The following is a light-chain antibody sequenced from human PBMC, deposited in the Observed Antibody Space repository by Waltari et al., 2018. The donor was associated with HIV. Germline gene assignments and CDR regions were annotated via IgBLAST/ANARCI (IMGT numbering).Light chain of an antibody. V-gene: IGLV2-8*01. CDR2: EVN. CDR3: FSYAGSRDYV. Sequence: QSAPTQPPSASGSPGQSVTISCTGTSSDIGGYKYVSWYQQHPGKAPKLIIYEVNQRPSGVPDRFSGSKSGITASLTVSGLQAEDEADYYCFSYAGSRDYVFGTGTKVTVL. J-gene: IGLJ1*01. CDR1: SSDIGGYKY.